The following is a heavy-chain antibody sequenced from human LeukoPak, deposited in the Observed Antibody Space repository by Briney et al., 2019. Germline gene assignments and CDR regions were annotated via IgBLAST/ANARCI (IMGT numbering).Heavy chain of an antibody. V-gene: IGHV3-48*01. CDR2: ISSSSSTI. Sequence: SGGSLRLSCAASGFTISTYSMNWVRQAPGKGLEWLSYISSSSSTIYYADSVKGRFTISRDSAKNSLYLQMNSLRAEDTAVYYCAREGMVRGAHDAFAIWGQGTMVTVSS. D-gene: IGHD3-10*01. CDR1: GFTISTYS. CDR3: AREGMVRGAHDAFAI. J-gene: IGHJ3*02.